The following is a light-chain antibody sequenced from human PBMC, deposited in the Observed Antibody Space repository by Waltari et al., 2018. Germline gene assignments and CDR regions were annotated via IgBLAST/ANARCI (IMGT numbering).Light chain of an antibody. CDR2: VAS. CDR1: QSINNY. J-gene: IGKJ1*01. CDR3: LQTSSTPWT. V-gene: IGKV1-39*01. Sequence: DIKITHSQSSLSASVEDGVTITCRASQSINNYLNWYHQKPGKAPKLLIHVASTLQGGVPSRFSGGGYGTDFTLTVSSLQAEDFATYYCLQTSSTPWTFGQGTKVEIK.